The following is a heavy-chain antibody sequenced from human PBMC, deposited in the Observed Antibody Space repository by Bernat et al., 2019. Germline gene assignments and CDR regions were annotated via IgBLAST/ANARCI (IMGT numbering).Heavy chain of an antibody. V-gene: IGHV1-8*01. CDR2: MNTDSGRT. D-gene: IGHD2-2*01. Sequence: QVQLVQSGAEVKKPGASVKVSCKASGYTFTSYDINWVRLAAGQGLEWMGWMNTDSGRTGYAQKFQGRVTMTRDTSISTAYLEVSSLRSEDTTVYYCARRSSSWHFDYWGQGTLVTVSS. CDR1: GYTFTSYD. CDR3: ARRSSSWHFDY. J-gene: IGHJ4*02.